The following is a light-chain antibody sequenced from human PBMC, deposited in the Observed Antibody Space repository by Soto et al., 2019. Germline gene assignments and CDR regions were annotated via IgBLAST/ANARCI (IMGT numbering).Light chain of an antibody. CDR1: SSDVGGYNY. V-gene: IGLV2-14*01. J-gene: IGLJ1*01. CDR3: SSYASIGTRV. CDR2: EVS. Sequence: QSALTQPASVSGSPGQSITISCTGTSSDVGGYNYVSWYQQHPGKAPKLLIYEVSNRPSGVSNRFSGSKSGNTASLTISGLQAEDAADYYCSSYASIGTRVFGTGTKVTVL.